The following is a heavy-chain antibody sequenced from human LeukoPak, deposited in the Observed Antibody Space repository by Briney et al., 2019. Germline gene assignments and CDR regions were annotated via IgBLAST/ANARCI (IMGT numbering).Heavy chain of an antibody. CDR2: IYTSGST. CDR1: GGSISSYY. V-gene: IGHV4-4*07. Sequence: SETLSLTCTVSGGSISSYYWSWIRQPAGKGLEWIGRIYTSGSTNYNPSLKSRVTISVDTSKNQFSLKLSSVTAADTAVYYCARTFSSRSYYYYGMDVWGQGTTVTVSS. J-gene: IGHJ6*02. D-gene: IGHD2/OR15-2a*01. CDR3: ARTFSSRSYYYYGMDV.